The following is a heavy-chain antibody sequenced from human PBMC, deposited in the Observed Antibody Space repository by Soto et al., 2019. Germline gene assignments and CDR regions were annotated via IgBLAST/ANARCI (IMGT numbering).Heavy chain of an antibody. V-gene: IGHV5-51*01. CDR3: ARRSGSYHSFYYYSGMDV. Sequence: GESLKISCKGSGYSFTSYWTGWVRQMPGKGLEWMGIIYPGDSDTRYSPSFQGQVTISADKSISTAYLQWSSLKASDTAMYYCARRSGSYHSFYYYSGMDVWGQGTTVTVSS. CDR2: IYPGDSDT. CDR1: GYSFTSYW. D-gene: IGHD1-26*01. J-gene: IGHJ6*02.